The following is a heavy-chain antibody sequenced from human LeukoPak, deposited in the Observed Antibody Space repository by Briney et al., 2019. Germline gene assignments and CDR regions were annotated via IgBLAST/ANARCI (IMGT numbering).Heavy chain of an antibody. Sequence: GGSLRLSCAASGFTFGNTWMTWVRQAPGKGLEWVGRIKSKTDDGTTDYAAPVKGRFTISRDDSKNTLYLQMNSLKTEDTAVYYCATDLKWDLRVDYWSQGTLVTVSS. D-gene: IGHD1-26*01. CDR3: ATDLKWDLRVDY. CDR1: GFTFGNTW. CDR2: IKSKTDDGTT. V-gene: IGHV3-15*01. J-gene: IGHJ4*02.